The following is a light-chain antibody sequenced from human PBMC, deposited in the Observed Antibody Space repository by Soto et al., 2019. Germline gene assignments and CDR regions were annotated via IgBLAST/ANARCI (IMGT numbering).Light chain of an antibody. V-gene: IGKV3-11*01. CDR3: QQYNSYSRT. CDR2: DIS. Sequence: DIVLTQSPAALSWSQGERATLSCKASQSISSYLAWYQQKPGQAPRLLIYDISTRATGVPARFSGSGSGTEFTLTISSLQPDDVTTYYCQQYNSYSRTLGQGTKVDIK. CDR1: QSISSY. J-gene: IGKJ1*01.